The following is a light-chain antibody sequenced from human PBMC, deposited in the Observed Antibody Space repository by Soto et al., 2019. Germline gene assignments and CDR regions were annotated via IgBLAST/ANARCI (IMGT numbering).Light chain of an antibody. V-gene: IGLV2-14*01. J-gene: IGLJ1*01. CDR1: SSDIGGYIF. CDR3: VSYTARSPYV. CDR2: DIN. Sequence: QSALTQPASVSGSPGQSITVSCTGTSSDIGGYIFVSWYQQHPGKAPKLMIYDINNRPSGVSKRFSGSKSGNTASLTISGLQAEEEADYYCVSYTARSPYVFGTGTKLTVL.